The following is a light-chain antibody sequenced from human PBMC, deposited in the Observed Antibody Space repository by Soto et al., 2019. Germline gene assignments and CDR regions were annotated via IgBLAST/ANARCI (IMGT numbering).Light chain of an antibody. V-gene: IGLV2-23*03. J-gene: IGLJ3*02. CDR1: NSDVGIYNL. Sequence: QSALTQPASVSGSPGQSITVSCTGINSDVGIYNLVSWYQHHPGKAPKLVIYEGTKRPSGVSSRFSGSKSGNTASLTISGLQAEDEGDYYCCSYAGSSTFWVFGGGTKLTVL. CDR2: EGT. CDR3: CSYAGSSTFWV.